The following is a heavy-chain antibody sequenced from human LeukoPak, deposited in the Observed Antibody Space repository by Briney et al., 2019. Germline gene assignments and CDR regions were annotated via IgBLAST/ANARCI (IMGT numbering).Heavy chain of an antibody. CDR1: GXTFSSYA. D-gene: IGHD2-2*01. Sequence: PGGSLRLSCAASGXTFSSYAMSWVRQAPGKGLEWVSAISGSGGSTYYADSVKGRFTISRDNSKNTLYLQMNSLRAEDTAVYYCAKDKFNQPEGLFDYWGQGTLVTVSS. V-gene: IGHV3-23*01. CDR3: AKDKFNQPEGLFDY. J-gene: IGHJ4*02. CDR2: ISGSGGST.